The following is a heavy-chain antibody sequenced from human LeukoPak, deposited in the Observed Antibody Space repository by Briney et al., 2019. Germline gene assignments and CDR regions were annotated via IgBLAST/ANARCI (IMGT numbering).Heavy chain of an antibody. D-gene: IGHD2-8*02. J-gene: IGHJ4*02. CDR2: IKQDGSEK. CDR3: VRAPATNEWRCMDY. CDR1: GFTFSNYW. V-gene: IGHV3-7*01. Sequence: HAGGSLRLSCAASGFTFSNYWTGWVRQAPGKGLEWVANIKQDGSEKRYVDPVKGRFTISRDNAKNSLYLQMNSLRAEDTGVYYCVRAPATNEWRCMDYWGQGTLVTVSS.